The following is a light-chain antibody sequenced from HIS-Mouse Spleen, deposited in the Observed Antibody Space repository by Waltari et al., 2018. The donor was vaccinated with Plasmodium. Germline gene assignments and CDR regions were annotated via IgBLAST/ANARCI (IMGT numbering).Light chain of an antibody. CDR1: ALPTQS. CDR3: QSADSSGTYRV. CDR2: KDS. Sequence: SYELTQPPSVSVPPGQTARITCSGDALPTQSAYWYQQKPGQAPLLVIYKDSERPSGIPERFSGSSSGTTVTLTISGVQAEDEADYYCQSADSSGTYRVFGGGTKLTVL. J-gene: IGLJ2*01. V-gene: IGLV3-25*03.